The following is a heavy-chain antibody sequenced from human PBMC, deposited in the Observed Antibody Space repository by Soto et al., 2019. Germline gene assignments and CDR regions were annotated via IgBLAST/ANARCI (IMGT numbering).Heavy chain of an antibody. J-gene: IGHJ6*02. CDR1: GFTFSSYW. CDR3: ARAGALGYGMDV. Sequence: LRLSCVVSGFTFSSYWMSWVRQAPGKGLEWVANVKQGGSEKNYVDSVKGRFTISRDNAKNSLYLQMNSLRAEDTAVYYCARAGALGYGMDVWGQGTTVTVSS. V-gene: IGHV3-7*01. CDR2: VKQGGSEK. D-gene: IGHD3-10*01.